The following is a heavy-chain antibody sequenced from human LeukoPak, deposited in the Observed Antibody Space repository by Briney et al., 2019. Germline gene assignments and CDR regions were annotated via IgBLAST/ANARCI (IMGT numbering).Heavy chain of an antibody. J-gene: IGHJ3*02. CDR2: TYYRSKWYN. V-gene: IGHV6-1*01. CDR3: ARARLDLYYYDSSGNDAFDI. D-gene: IGHD3-22*01. Sequence: SQTLSLTCAISGDSVSSNSAAWNWIRQSPSGGLEWLGRTYYRSKWYNGYAVSVKSRITINPDASKNQFSLQLNSVTPEDTAVYYCARARLDLYYYDSSGNDAFDIWGQGTMVTVSS. CDR1: GDSVSSNSAA.